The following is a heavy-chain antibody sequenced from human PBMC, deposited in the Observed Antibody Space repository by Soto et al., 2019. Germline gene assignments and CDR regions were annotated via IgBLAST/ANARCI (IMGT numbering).Heavy chain of an antibody. CDR2: SSSVGITI. CDR3: ARDRYGDYLIDY. Sequence: EVQLVESGGGLIQPGGSLRLSCAASGFTFSSYSMNWVRQAPGKGLEWVSYSSSVGITIHYADSVKGRFTISRDNAKSSLYLQMNSLRAEDTGVYYCARDRYGDYLIDYWGQGTLVTVSS. CDR1: GFTFSSYS. J-gene: IGHJ4*02. D-gene: IGHD4-17*01. V-gene: IGHV3-48*01.